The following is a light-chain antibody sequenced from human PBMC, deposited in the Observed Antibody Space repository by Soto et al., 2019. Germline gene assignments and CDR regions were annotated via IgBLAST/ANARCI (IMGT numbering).Light chain of an antibody. CDR2: DAS. V-gene: IGKV3-11*01. CDR1: QSVSSY. J-gene: IGKJ2*01. CDR3: QHRSNWPPYT. Sequence: EIVLTQSPATLSLSPGERATLSCRASQSVSSYLAWYQQKPGQAPRLLIYDASNRATGIPARFSASGSGTNFTLTISSLEPEDFSFYYCQHRSNWPPYTFGQGTKLEIK.